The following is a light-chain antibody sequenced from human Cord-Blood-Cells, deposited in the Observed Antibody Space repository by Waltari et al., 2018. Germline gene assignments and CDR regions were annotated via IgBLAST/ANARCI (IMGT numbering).Light chain of an antibody. CDR2: DVI. CDR3: SSYTSSSTLYV. CDR1: SSDVGGYNY. J-gene: IGLJ1*01. Sequence: QSALTQPASVSGSPGQSLTISCTGTSSDVGGYNYVSWYQQHPGKAPKLMIYDVINRPSGVSNRFSGSKTGNTASLTISGLQAEDEADDYCSSYTSSSTLYVFGAGTKVTVL. V-gene: IGLV2-14*03.